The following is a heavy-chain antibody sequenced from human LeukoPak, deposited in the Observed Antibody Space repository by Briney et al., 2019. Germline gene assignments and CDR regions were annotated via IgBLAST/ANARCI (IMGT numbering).Heavy chain of an antibody. V-gene: IGHV1-46*01. CDR3: AKVGLTVTTILDYFDY. J-gene: IGHJ4*02. D-gene: IGHD4-11*01. CDR2: INPSGGST. CDR1: GYTFTTYY. Sequence: ASVKVSCKASGYTFTTYYVHWVRQAPGQGLEWMGIINPSGGSTTYAQKFRGRLTMTRDMSTSTVYMELSSLRSEDTAVYYCAKVGLTVTTILDYFDYWGQGTLVTVSS.